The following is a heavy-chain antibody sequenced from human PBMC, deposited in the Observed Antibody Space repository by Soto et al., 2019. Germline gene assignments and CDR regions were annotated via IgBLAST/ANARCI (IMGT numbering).Heavy chain of an antibody. J-gene: IGHJ6*02. Sequence: GGSLRLSCAASGFTFSSYEMNWVRQAPGRGLEWVSYISSIGSTIYYADSVKGRFTISRDNAKNSLYLQMNSLRAEDTAVYYCSPDGNYGDYYYYGMDVWGQGTTVTVSS. CDR2: ISSIGSTI. V-gene: IGHV3-48*03. CDR1: GFTFSSYE. CDR3: SPDGNYGDYYYYGMDV. D-gene: IGHD4-17*01.